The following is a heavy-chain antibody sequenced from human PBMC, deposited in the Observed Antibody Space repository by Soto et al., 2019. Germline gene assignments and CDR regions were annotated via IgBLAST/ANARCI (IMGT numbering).Heavy chain of an antibody. V-gene: IGHV4-59*01. CDR3: ARVSPPDSSGYYYRTFDY. CDR2: IYYSGST. CDR1: GGSISSYY. J-gene: IGHJ4*02. D-gene: IGHD3-22*01. Sequence: KTSETLSLTCTVSGGSISSYYWSWIRQPPGKGLEWIGYIYYSGSTNYNPSLKSRVTISVDTSKNQFSLKLSSVTAADTAVYYCARVSPPDSSGYYYRTFDYWGQGTLVTVSS.